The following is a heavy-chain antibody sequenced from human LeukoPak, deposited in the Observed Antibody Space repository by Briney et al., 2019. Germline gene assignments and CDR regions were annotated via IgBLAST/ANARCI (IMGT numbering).Heavy chain of an antibody. Sequence: GGSLRLSCAASGFSFSGYAMSWVRQAPGKGLEWVSTIAYNGGKTFYADSVKGRFTVSRDNSKNMVYLQMNTLRADDTAVYYCAKRGEIVADPVAISFDYWGQGTLVTVSS. J-gene: IGHJ4*02. CDR2: IAYNGGKT. CDR3: AKRGEIVADPVAISFDY. D-gene: IGHD2-2*01. V-gene: IGHV3-23*01. CDR1: GFSFSGYA.